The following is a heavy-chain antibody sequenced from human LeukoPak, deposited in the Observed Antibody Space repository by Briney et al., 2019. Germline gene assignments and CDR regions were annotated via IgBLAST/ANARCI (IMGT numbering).Heavy chain of an antibody. Sequence: PSETLSLTCTVSGGSISSSSYYWGWIRQPPGKGLEWIGSIYRSGDTYYNPSFKSRVTISVDTSKNQFSLKLSSVTAADTAVYYCAGPNSSSRFAYWGQGTLVTVSS. J-gene: IGHJ4*02. CDR3: AGPNSSSRFAY. CDR2: IYRSGDT. CDR1: GGSISSSSYY. V-gene: IGHV4-39*01. D-gene: IGHD6-6*01.